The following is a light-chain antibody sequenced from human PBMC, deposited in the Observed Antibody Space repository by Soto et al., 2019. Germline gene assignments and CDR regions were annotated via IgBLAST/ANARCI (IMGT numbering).Light chain of an antibody. J-gene: IGKJ1*01. Sequence: EIVLTQSPATLSLSPGERATLSCRASQSVSSYLAWYQQKPGQAPRLLIYGASSRATGIPDRFSGSGSGTDFTLTINRLEPEDCAVYYCQQYGSSLTWTFGQGTKVDI. CDR1: QSVSSY. CDR2: GAS. V-gene: IGKV3-20*01. CDR3: QQYGSSLTWT.